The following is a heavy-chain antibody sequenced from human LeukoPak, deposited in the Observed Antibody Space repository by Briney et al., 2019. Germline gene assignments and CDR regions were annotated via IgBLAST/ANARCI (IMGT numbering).Heavy chain of an antibody. V-gene: IGHV1-69*05. J-gene: IGHJ4*02. CDR3: ARGYCSSTSCSYPPFSNHFDY. D-gene: IGHD2-2*01. CDR2: IIPIFDTA. CDR1: GGTFSNYD. Sequence: GSSVKVSCKASGGTFSNYDISWVRQAPGQGLEWVGGIIPIFDTANYAQKFQGRVTITTDESTSTAYMELSSLRSEDTAVYYCARGYCSSTSCSYPPFSNHFDYWGQGTLVTVSS.